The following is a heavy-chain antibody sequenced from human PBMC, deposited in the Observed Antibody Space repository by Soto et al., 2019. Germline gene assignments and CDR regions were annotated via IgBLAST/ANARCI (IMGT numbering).Heavy chain of an antibody. J-gene: IGHJ6*02. D-gene: IGHD3-10*01. CDR1: GFTFSSYG. Sequence: GGSLRLSCAASGFTFSSYGMHWVRQAPGKGLEWVAVISYDGGSKYYADSVKGRFTISRDNSKNTLYLQMNSLRTEDTAVYYCAKSRGSGNNGMDVWGQGTTVTVSS. V-gene: IGHV3-30*18. CDR2: ISYDGGSK. CDR3: AKSRGSGNNGMDV.